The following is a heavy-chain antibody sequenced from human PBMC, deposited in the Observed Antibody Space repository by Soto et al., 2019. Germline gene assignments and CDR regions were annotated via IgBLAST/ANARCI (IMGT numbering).Heavy chain of an antibody. V-gene: IGHV3-53*02. D-gene: IGHD1-26*01. CDR2: TNTGGTT. CDR3: AKGDGFILAV. J-gene: IGHJ6*02. Sequence: EVQVLATGGGLIQPGGSLRLSCAASGFTVNSNYMSWVRQAPGEWLQWVSITNTGGTTYYADSVKGRFTVSRDNSKNTLYLQMNSLRAEDTAVYYCAKGDGFILAVWGQGTTVSVSS. CDR1: GFTVNSNY.